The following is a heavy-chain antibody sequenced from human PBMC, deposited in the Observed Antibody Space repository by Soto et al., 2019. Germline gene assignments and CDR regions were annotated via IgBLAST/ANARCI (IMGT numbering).Heavy chain of an antibody. CDR1: GFTISTYH. D-gene: IGHD1-26*01. CDR2: ISIGLRAL. J-gene: IGHJ6*02. CDR3: TRDGRRGYDMDV. Sequence: GGSLRLSCAASGFTISTYHLNWVRQAPGKGLEWVSYISIGLRALYYADSVRGRFTISRDNANNSLYLQMTSLRDEDTGVYYCTRDGRRGYDMDVWGQGTTVTVSS. V-gene: IGHV3-48*02.